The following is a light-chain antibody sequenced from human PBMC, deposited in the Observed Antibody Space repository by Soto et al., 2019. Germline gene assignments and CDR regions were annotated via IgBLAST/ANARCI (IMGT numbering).Light chain of an antibody. CDR2: GAS. Sequence: DIQMTQSPSSLSAPVVDRFTITCRASQSISSYLNWYQQKPGKAPKLLVYGASSLQSGVPSRFSSSGSGTEFTLTISSLQSEDFATYYCQQSYTTPITFGQGTRLEIK. CDR1: QSISSY. J-gene: IGKJ5*01. V-gene: IGKV1-39*01. CDR3: QQSYTTPIT.